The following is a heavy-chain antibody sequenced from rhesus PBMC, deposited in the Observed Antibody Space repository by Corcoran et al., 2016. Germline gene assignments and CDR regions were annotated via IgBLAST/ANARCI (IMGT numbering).Heavy chain of an antibody. Sequence: QVQLVQSGAEVKKPGSSVKVSCKASGYTFTDYYMHWVRQAPRQGLEWMGWINPYNGNTKYAQKFQVRVTITRDTSTSTAYMELSSLRSEDTAVYYCARCPGYCTGSGCYADWYFDLWGPGTPITISS. J-gene: IGHJ2*01. CDR3: ARCPGYCTGSGCYADWYFDL. D-gene: IGHD2-21*01. V-gene: IGHV1S2*01. CDR1: GYTFTDYY. CDR2: INPYNGNT.